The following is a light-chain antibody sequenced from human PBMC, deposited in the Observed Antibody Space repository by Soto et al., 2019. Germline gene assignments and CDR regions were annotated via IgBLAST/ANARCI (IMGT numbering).Light chain of an antibody. Sequence: DLVMTQSPDSLAVSLGERATINCKSSQSVLYSSNNKNYLSWYQQKPGQAPKLLIYWASTRESGVPDRFSGSGSGTDFTLTSSRVQAEDGAVYYCQQYYSTPRTFGQGTKVEIK. CDR1: QSVLYSSNNKNY. CDR2: WAS. V-gene: IGKV4-1*01. J-gene: IGKJ1*01. CDR3: QQYYSTPRT.